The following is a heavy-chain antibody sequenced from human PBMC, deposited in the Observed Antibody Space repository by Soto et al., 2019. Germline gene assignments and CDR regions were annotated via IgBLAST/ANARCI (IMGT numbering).Heavy chain of an antibody. CDR3: ARDVAHAFDY. V-gene: IGHV3-48*01. J-gene: IGHJ4*02. CDR1: GFTFNSYS. Sequence: PGGSLRLSCAASGFTFNSYSMNWVRQAPGKGLEWISYITMGGGAMYYADPVKGRFTISRDNVNNSLYLQMNSLTAEDTAVYYCARDVAHAFDYWGQGILVTVSS. CDR2: ITMGGGAM.